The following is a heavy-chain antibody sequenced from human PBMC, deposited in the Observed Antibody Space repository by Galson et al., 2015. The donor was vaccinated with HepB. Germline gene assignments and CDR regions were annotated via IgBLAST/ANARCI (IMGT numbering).Heavy chain of an antibody. Sequence: SLRLSCAASGFIFSNYCMNWVRQAPGKGLEWVSSISSSGSYIYYADSMKGRFTISRDNAKNSLYLQMNNLRSEDTAVYYCASGTSYFDSSGPPFDYWGQGTLVTVSS. CDR3: ASGTSYFDSSGPPFDY. CDR2: ISSSGSYI. D-gene: IGHD3-22*01. V-gene: IGHV3-21*06. J-gene: IGHJ4*02. CDR1: GFIFSNYC.